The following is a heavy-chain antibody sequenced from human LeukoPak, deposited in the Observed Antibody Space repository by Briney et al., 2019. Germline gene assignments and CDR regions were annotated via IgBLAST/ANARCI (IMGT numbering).Heavy chain of an antibody. CDR2: ISGSGGST. Sequence: ISGSGGSTYYADSVKGRFTISRDNSKNTLYLQMNSLRAEDTAVYYCAKGDFWSLYYFDYWGQGTLVTVSS. V-gene: IGHV3-23*01. D-gene: IGHD3-3*01. CDR3: AKGDFWSLYYFDY. J-gene: IGHJ4*02.